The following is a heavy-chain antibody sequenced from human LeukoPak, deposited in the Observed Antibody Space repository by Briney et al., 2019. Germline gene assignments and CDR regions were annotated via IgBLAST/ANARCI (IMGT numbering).Heavy chain of an antibody. J-gene: IGHJ4*02. CDR3: ARLTYDERGSDLFDY. Sequence: PSETLSLTCTVSGPSVSTSPYYWSWLRQPPGKGLEYIGYISYRGSTDYNPSLNSRVTISVDTSENQFSLRLNYVTAADTAVYYCARLTYDERGSDLFDYWGQGTLVTVSS. V-gene: IGHV4-61*01. CDR1: GPSVSTSPYY. D-gene: IGHD5-12*01. CDR2: ISYRGST.